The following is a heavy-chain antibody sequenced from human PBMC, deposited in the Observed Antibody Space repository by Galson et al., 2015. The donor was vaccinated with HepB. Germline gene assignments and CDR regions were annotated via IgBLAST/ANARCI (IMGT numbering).Heavy chain of an antibody. V-gene: IGHV3-66*01. CDR1: GFPVSSNY. J-gene: IGHJ4*02. Sequence: SLRLSCAASGFPVSSNYMSWVRQAPGKGLEWVSVIYTTGTTYYADSVKGRFTISRDDSENTLNLQMNSLRAEDTALYYCASGIGAARYFDYWGQGTLVTVSS. CDR3: ASGIGAARYFDY. D-gene: IGHD6-13*01. CDR2: IYTTGTT.